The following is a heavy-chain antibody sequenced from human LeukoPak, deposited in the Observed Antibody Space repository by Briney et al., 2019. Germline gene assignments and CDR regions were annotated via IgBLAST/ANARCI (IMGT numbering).Heavy chain of an antibody. D-gene: IGHD6-13*01. CDR2: IKKDGSEK. CDR3: VREQFLGAAAGQGGSYDY. J-gene: IGHJ4*02. V-gene: IGHV3-7*04. CDR1: GXTFSSYW. Sequence: GGSLRLSCAASGXTFSSYWMSWVRQAPGKGLEWVANIKKDGSEKYYVDSVKGRFTISRDNAKNSLYLQMNRLRAEDTAVYYCVREQFLGAAAGQGGSYDYWGQGTLVTVSS.